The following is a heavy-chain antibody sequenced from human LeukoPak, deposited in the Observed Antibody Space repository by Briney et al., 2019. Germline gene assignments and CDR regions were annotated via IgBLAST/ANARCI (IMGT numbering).Heavy chain of an antibody. CDR1: GFTFSNYW. J-gene: IGHJ6*02. CDR2: IKEDGSEK. V-gene: IGHV3-7*05. D-gene: IGHD2-2*01. Sequence: GGSLRLSCAASGFTFSNYWMIWVRQAQGKGLEWVGNIKEDGSEKRYADSVRGRFTISRDNAQTSIYLQMSSLRAEDTAVYYCARDGRYCIITSCYGYYGMDVWGQGTTVTVSS. CDR3: ARDGRYCIITSCYGYYGMDV.